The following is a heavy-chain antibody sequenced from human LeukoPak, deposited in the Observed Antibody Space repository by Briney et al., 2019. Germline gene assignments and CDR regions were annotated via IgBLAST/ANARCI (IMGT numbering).Heavy chain of an antibody. CDR2: VYDRGGT. CDR3: ARASDSGDWHLGY. D-gene: IGHD2-21*02. Sequence: SETLSLTGTVSGDFISRYYWSWIRQSPGKGLEWIGYVYDRGGTNYNPSLKSRAIISADTSKNQFSLKVTSVTAADTAMYYCARASDSGDWHLGYWGQGTLVTVSS. J-gene: IGHJ4*02. V-gene: IGHV4-59*01. CDR1: GDFISRYY.